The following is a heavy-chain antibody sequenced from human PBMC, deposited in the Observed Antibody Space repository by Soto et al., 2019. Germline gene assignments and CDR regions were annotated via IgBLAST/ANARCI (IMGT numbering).Heavy chain of an antibody. CDR2: IIPIFGTA. Sequence: SVKVSCKASGGTFSSYAISWVRQAPGQGLEWMGGIIPIFGTANYAQKFQGRVTITADESTSTAYMELSSLRSEDTAVYYCASTLNDYGDYKSSLGFWGQGTLVTVSS. D-gene: IGHD4-17*01. V-gene: IGHV1-69*13. J-gene: IGHJ4*02. CDR3: ASTLNDYGDYKSSLGF. CDR1: GGTFSSYA.